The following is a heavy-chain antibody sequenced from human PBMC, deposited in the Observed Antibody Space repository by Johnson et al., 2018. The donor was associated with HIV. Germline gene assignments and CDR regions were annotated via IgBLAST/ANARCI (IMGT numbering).Heavy chain of an antibody. CDR3: ARMYSRGWYDLRVVYAFDI. Sequence: HVQLVESGGAVVQPGGSLRLSCVASGFSIIDYAMIWVRQAPGKGLEWVSYISSSGSTIYYADSVKGRFTISRDNAKNSLYLQMNSLRAEDTAVYYCARMYSRGWYDLRVVYAFDIWGQGTMVTVSS. CDR1: GFSIIDYA. CDR2: ISSSGSTI. J-gene: IGHJ3*02. V-gene: IGHV3-11*04. D-gene: IGHD6-19*01.